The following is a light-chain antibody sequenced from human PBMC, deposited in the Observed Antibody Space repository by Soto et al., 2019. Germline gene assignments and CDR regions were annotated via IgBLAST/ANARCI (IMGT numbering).Light chain of an antibody. J-gene: IGKJ2*01. Sequence: DIQMTQSPSTLSASVGDRVTITCRASQSISSWLAWYQQKPGKAPKVRIYKASSLESGVPSRFSGSGSGTELPLTISSLQPDDFATYYCQQYHSLNTFGQGTKLEI. CDR3: QQYHSLNT. V-gene: IGKV1-5*03. CDR2: KAS. CDR1: QSISSW.